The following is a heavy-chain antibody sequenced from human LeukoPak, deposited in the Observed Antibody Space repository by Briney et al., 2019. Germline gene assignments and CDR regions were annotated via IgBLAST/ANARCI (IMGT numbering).Heavy chain of an antibody. CDR2: ISSSSSTI. V-gene: IGHV3-48*01. CDR1: GFTFSSYS. D-gene: IGHD6-19*01. CDR3: ARVGSSGWYGDAFDI. Sequence: GGSLRLSCAASGFTFSSYSMNWVRQAPGKGLEWVSYISSSSSTIYYADSVKGRFTISRDNSKNTLYLQMNSLRAEDTAVYYCARVGSSGWYGDAFDIWGQGTMVTVSS. J-gene: IGHJ3*02.